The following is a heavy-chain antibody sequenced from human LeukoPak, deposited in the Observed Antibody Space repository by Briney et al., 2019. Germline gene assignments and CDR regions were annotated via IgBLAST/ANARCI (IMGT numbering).Heavy chain of an antibody. D-gene: IGHD4-23*01. CDR2: IYYSGST. CDR3: ARVGPMGSTVVTFDY. J-gene: IGHJ4*02. V-gene: IGHV4-59*12. CDR1: GGSISSYY. Sequence: ASETLSLTCTVSGGSISSYYWSWIRQPPGKGLEWIGYIYYSGSTKYSPSLKSRLTISVDTSKNQFSLKLSSVTAADTAVYYCARVGPMGSTVVTFDYWGQGTLVTVSS.